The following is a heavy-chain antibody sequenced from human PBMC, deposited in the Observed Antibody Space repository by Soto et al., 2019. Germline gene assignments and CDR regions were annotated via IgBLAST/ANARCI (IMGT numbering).Heavy chain of an antibody. J-gene: IGHJ4*02. CDR1: GYTFSNYD. V-gene: IGHV1-8*01. Sequence: QVQLVQSGAELKKPGASVKVSCKASGYTFSNYDMNWVRQATGQGPEWIGWVNPNNGYTGYAQKFQGRVTLTPDISPPTAEMQLTSLLSEDAAMYYFAKVSRRGSEMDFDYWGQGTLIPGSS. CDR3: AKVSRRGSEMDFDY. D-gene: IGHD3-10*01. CDR2: VNPNNGYT.